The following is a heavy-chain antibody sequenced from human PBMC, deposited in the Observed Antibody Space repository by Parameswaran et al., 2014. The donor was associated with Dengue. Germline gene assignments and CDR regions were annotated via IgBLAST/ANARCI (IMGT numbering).Heavy chain of an antibody. Sequence: WIRQPPGKGLEWIGSMYHSGSTYYNPSLRSRVTISVDTSKNQFSLKLSSVTAADTAVYYCASNGDYDSRGYDDWGQGNPWSPSPQ. CDR2: MYHSGST. V-gene: IGHV4-39*01. D-gene: IGHD3-22*01. CDR3: ASNGDYDSRGYDD. J-gene: IGHJ1*01.